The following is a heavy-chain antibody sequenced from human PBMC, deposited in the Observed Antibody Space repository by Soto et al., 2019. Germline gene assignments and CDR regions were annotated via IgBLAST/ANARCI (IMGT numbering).Heavy chain of an antibody. CDR1: GVSISSSNYH. Sequence: QLQLQESGPGLVKPSETLSLTCTVSGVSISSSNYHWGWIRQPPGKGLEWIGSSYYTGSTHYNPSLKSRVTVSADTSMKPFSLRLSSVIAADTAVYYCARDEFHSQSSGTYLDYWGQGPLFTVSS. D-gene: IGHD3-10*01. CDR3: ARDEFHSQSSGTYLDY. V-gene: IGHV4-39*02. J-gene: IGHJ4*02. CDR2: SYYTGST.